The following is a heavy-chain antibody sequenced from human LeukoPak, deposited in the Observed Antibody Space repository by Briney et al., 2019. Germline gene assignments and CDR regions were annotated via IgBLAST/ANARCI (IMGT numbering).Heavy chain of an antibody. CDR1: GFTFSSYG. V-gene: IGHV3-30*18. D-gene: IGHD3-22*01. Sequence: PGGSLRLSCAASGFTFSSYGMHWVRQAPGKGLEWVAVISYDGSNKYYAGSVKGRFTISRDNSKNTLYLQMNSLRAEDTAVYYCVKGIWQGSSGVFHHWGQGTLVTVSS. CDR2: ISYDGSNK. J-gene: IGHJ1*01. CDR3: VKGIWQGSSGVFHH.